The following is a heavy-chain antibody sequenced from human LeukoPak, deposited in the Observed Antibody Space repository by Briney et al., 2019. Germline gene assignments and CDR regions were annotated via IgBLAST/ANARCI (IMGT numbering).Heavy chain of an antibody. J-gene: IGHJ4*02. Sequence: SETLSLTCAVYGGSFSGYYWSWIRQPPGKGLEWIGEINHSGSTNYNPSLKSRVTISVDTSKNQFSLKLSSVTAADTAVYYCARDLTRYSSGRYYFDYWGQGTLVTVSS. V-gene: IGHV4-34*01. CDR1: GGSFSGYY. D-gene: IGHD6-19*01. CDR2: INHSGST. CDR3: ARDLTRYSSGRYYFDY.